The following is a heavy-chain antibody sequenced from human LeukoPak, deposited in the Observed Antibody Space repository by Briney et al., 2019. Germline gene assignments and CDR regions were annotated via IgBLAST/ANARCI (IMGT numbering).Heavy chain of an antibody. V-gene: IGHV4-59*11. CDR2: IYYSGST. D-gene: IGHD6-13*01. J-gene: IGHJ4*02. CDR3: ARENIAAAAPHFDY. Sequence: SETPSLTCTVSGGSISSHYWSWIRQPPGKGLEWIGYIYYSGSTNYNPSLKSRVTISVDTSKNQFSLKLSSVTAADTAVYYCARENIAAAAPHFDYWGQGTLVTVSS. CDR1: GGSISSHY.